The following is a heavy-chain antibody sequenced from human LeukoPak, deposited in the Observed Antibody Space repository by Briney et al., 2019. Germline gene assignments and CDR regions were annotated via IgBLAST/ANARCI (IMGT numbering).Heavy chain of an antibody. CDR2: INHSGST. J-gene: IGHJ4*02. CDR1: DGSFSGYY. Sequence: PSETLSLTCAVYDGSFSGYYWSWIRQPPGKGLEWIGEINHSGSTNYNPSLKSRVTMSVDTSKNQFSLKLSSVTAADTAVYYCAGTYTGYSSSWYRPLDYWGQGTLVTVSS. V-gene: IGHV4-34*01. D-gene: IGHD6-13*01. CDR3: AGTYTGYSSSWYRPLDY.